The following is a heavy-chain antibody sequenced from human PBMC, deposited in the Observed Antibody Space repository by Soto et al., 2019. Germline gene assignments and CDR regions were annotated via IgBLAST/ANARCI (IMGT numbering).Heavy chain of an antibody. CDR2: LSGSGGLT. CDR1: GFTFNNYA. D-gene: IGHD2-21*02. V-gene: IGHV3-23*01. CDR3: AKAHVVMTAIPLSYYYYGMDV. Sequence: PGGSLRLSCAASGFTFNNYAMTWVRQAPGKGLQWVSGLSGSGGLTFYADSVKGRFTISRDNSKNTLYLQMNSLRVEDTAVYFCAKAHVVMTAIPLSYYYYGMDVWGQGTTVTVSS. J-gene: IGHJ6*02.